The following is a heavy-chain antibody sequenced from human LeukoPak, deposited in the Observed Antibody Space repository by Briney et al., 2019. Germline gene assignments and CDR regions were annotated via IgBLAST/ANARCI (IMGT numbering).Heavy chain of an antibody. CDR3: ARDMEGYSSNWFDP. V-gene: IGHV4-38-2*02. CDR1: GYSISSGYY. J-gene: IGHJ5*02. D-gene: IGHD6-19*01. Sequence: PSETLSLTCTVSGYSISSGYYWGWIRQPPGKGLEWIGSIYHSGSTYYNPSLKSRVTISVDTSKNQFSLKLSSVTAADTAVYYCARDMEGYSSNWFDPWGQGTLVTVSS. CDR2: IYHSGST.